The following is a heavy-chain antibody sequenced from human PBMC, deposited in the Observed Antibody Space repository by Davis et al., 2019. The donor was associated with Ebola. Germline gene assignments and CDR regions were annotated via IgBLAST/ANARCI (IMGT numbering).Heavy chain of an antibody. J-gene: IGHJ4*02. D-gene: IGHD1-1*01. CDR3: ARDFDRVRT. V-gene: IGHV3-74*01. CDR2: IKTDGSST. CDR1: GFSFSSYW. Sequence: GESLKISCAASGFSFSSYWMHWVRQAPGKGLVWVSRIKTDGSSTGYGDSVQGRFSISRDNAKNTVYLQMNSLRAEDTAVYYCARDFDRVRTWGQGTLVTVSS.